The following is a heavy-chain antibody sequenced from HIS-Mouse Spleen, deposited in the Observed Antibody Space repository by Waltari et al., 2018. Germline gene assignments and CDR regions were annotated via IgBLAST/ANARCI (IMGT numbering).Heavy chain of an antibody. D-gene: IGHD6-13*01. CDR2: IYYSGST. V-gene: IGHV4-39*07. J-gene: IGHJ2*01. Sequence: QLQLQEPGPGLVKPSETLSLTCTVSGGSSSSSRYHWGWIRQPPGKGREWIGGIYYSGSTYYNPSLKSRVPISVDTSKNQFSLKLSSVTAAETAVYYCAREIPYSSSWYDWYFDLWGRGTLVTVSS. CDR1: GGSSSSSRYH. CDR3: AREIPYSSSWYDWYFDL.